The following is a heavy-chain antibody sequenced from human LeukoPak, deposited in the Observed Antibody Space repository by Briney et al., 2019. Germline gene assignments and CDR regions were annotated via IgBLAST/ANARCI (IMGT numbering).Heavy chain of an antibody. CDR2: IDPNSGGT. CDR1: GYTFTGYY. J-gene: IGHJ4*02. CDR3: ARDSRVSGDY. V-gene: IGHV1-2*06. D-gene: IGHD2-2*01. Sequence: EASVKVSCKTSGYTFTGYYIHWVRQAPRQGLEWLGRIDPNSGGTSYAHNFQGRVTMTRDTSISTAYMDLSSLRSDDTAVYYCARDSRVSGDYWGQGTLVTVSS.